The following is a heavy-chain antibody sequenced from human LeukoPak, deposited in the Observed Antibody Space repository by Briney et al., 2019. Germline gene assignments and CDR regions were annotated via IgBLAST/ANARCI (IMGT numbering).Heavy chain of an antibody. CDR2: IYHSGST. D-gene: IGHD1-26*01. Sequence: SETLSLTCTVSGYSISSGYYWGWIRQPPGKGLEWIGSIYHSGSTYYNPSLKSRVTMSVDTSKKQFSLKLTSVTAADMAVYFCARQFLVGSTFHAFDLWGQGTRVTVSS. V-gene: IGHV4-38-2*02. J-gene: IGHJ3*01. CDR1: GYSISSGYY. CDR3: ARQFLVGSTFHAFDL.